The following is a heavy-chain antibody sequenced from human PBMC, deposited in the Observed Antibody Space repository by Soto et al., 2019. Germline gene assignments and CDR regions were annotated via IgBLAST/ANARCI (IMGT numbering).Heavy chain of an antibody. Sequence: PGVSLRLSCTGSGFTFSSYWMSWVRQTPGRGLEWVANMDQDGNEKYYVDSVKGRFTISRDNAKISLYLQMNNLRAEDTGVYYCARDLTALDYWGQGP. V-gene: IGHV3-7*01. CDR1: GFTFSSYW. D-gene: IGHD5-18*01. CDR3: ARDLTALDY. J-gene: IGHJ4*02. CDR2: MDQDGNEK.